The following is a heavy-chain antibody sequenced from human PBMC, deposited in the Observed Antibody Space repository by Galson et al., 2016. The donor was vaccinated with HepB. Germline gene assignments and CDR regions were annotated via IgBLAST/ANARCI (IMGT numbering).Heavy chain of an antibody. J-gene: IGHJ4*02. CDR2: IKNRANSYIT. Sequence: SLRLSCAASGFSINDYYFDWVRQAPGKGLEWVGRIKNRANSYITEYASSVIGRFTVSRDDSKNLVYLKMNNLKPEDTAVYFCVRVGATSWGQGTVVTVSS. CDR3: VRVGATS. D-gene: IGHD1-26*01. V-gene: IGHV3-72*01. CDR1: GFSINDYY.